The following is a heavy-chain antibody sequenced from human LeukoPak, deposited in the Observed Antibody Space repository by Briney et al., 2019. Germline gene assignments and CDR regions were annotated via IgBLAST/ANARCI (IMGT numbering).Heavy chain of an antibody. D-gene: IGHD6-19*01. CDR2: ISYDGSNK. J-gene: IGHJ4*02. V-gene: IGHV3-30-3*01. CDR1: GFTFSSYT. Sequence: QPGRSLRLSCAASGFTFSSYTMHWVRQAPGKGLEWVAVISYDGSNKYYAASVKGRFTISRDNAKNSLYLQMNSRRAEDTAVYYCARDLTYSSGWYYFDYWGQGTLVTVSS. CDR3: ARDLTYSSGWYYFDY.